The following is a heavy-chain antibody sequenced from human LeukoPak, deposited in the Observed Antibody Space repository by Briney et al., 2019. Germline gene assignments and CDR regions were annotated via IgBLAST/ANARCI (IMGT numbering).Heavy chain of an antibody. CDR2: IKQDGSDK. V-gene: IGHV3-7*01. Sequence: PGGSLRLSCAASGFTFSYFWMSWVRQAPGKGLEWVANIKQDGSDKNYVDSVKGRFTIARDNAKNSLYLQMNSLRVEDTAVYYCARGASVDPWGQGTLVTVSS. CDR3: ARGASVDP. J-gene: IGHJ5*02. CDR1: GFTFSYFW.